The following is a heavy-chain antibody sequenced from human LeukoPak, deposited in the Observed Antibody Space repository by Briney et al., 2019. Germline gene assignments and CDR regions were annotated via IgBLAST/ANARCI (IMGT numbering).Heavy chain of an antibody. V-gene: IGHV1-3*01. D-gene: IGHD6-13*01. CDR3: ARTGIAAPLKDY. CDR1: GYTFTNYA. CDR2: INVGNGNT. J-gene: IGHJ4*02. Sequence: ASVKVSCKASGYTFTNYAMHWVRQAPGQRLEWMGWINVGNGNTKYSQKFQDRVTITRDTSASTAYMELSSLRSEDTAVYYCARTGIAAPLKDYWGQGTLVTVSS.